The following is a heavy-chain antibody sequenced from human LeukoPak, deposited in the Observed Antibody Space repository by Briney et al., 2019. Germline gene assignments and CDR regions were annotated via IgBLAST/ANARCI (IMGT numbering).Heavy chain of an antibody. J-gene: IGHJ4*02. V-gene: IGHV4-59*01. CDR3: ARDSDGDFDY. CDR1: GGSISSYY. CDR2: IYYSGST. D-gene: IGHD4-17*01. Sequence: SETLSLTCTVSGGSISSYYWSWIRQPPGKGLEWIGYIYYSGSTNYNPSLKSRVTISVDTSKNQFSLKLSSVTAADTAVYYCARDSDGDFDYWGQGTLVTVSS.